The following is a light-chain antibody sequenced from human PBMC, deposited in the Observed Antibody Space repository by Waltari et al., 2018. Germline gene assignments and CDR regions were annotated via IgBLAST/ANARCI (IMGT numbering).Light chain of an antibody. CDR1: TSNIGTNT. Sequence: QSVLTQPPSTSGTPGQRVTISCSGSTSNIGTNTVTWYQLLPGTAPKTVIFANYHPPSGVPDRFSASKSGTSASLVISGLQSEDEADYFCATWDDSLSGRVFGRGTKVTVL. V-gene: IGLV1-44*01. CDR3: ATWDDSLSGRV. J-gene: IGLJ6*01. CDR2: ANY.